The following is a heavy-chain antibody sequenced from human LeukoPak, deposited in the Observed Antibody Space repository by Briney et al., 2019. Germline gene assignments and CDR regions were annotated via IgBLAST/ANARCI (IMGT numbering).Heavy chain of an antibody. CDR3: ARERWHCSYSVYYYALDV. CDR2: INPGNGDT. D-gene: IGHD2-15*01. Sequence: GASVKVSCKGSGYTFTNYAVHWVRQAPGRRLEWLGWINPGNGDTKYSQNFQGRVTVTSDTSAATAYVELNSLTSEDTAVYYCARERWHCSYSVYYYALDVWGQGTTVTVSS. J-gene: IGHJ6*02. CDR1: GYTFTNYA. V-gene: IGHV1-3*01.